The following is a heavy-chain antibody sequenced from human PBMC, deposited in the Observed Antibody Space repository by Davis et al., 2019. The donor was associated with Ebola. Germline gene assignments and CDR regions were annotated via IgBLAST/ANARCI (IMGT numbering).Heavy chain of an antibody. CDR2: ISSSGSTI. J-gene: IGHJ4*02. V-gene: IGHV3-48*03. CDR1: GFTFSSYE. D-gene: IGHD5-24*01. Sequence: GGSLRLSCAASGFTFSSYEMNWVRQAPGKGLEWVSYISSSGSTIYYADSVKGRFTISRDNAKNSLYLQMNSLRAEDTAVYYCARAGGKEMATRLDYWGQGTLVTVSS. CDR3: ARAGGKEMATRLDY.